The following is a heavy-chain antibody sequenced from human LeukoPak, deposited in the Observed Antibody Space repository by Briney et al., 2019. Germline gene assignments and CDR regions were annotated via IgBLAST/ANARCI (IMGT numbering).Heavy chain of an antibody. J-gene: IGHJ4*02. CDR3: ASVVATITGFDY. Sequence: SETLSLTCTVSGYSISSGYYWGWIRQPPGKGLEWIGSIYHSGSTYYNPSLKSRVTISVDTSKNQFSPKLSSVTAADTAVYYCASVVATITGFDYWGQGTLVTVSS. D-gene: IGHD5-12*01. CDR1: GYSISSGYY. CDR2: IYHSGST. V-gene: IGHV4-38-2*02.